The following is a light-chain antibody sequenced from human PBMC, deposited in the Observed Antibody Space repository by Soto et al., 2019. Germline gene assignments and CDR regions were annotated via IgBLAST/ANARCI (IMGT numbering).Light chain of an antibody. CDR1: QSINKY. CDR3: QQYYSYPHT. Sequence: DIQMTQSPSSLSASVGDRVTITCRASQSINKYINWYQQKPGKAPKLLINAASSLQSGVPSRFSGSGSGTDFTLTISCLQSEDFATYYCQQYYSYPHTFGQGTKVDI. V-gene: IGKV1-39*01. J-gene: IGKJ2*01. CDR2: AAS.